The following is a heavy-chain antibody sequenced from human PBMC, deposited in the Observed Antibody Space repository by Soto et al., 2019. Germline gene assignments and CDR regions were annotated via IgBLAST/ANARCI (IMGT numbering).Heavy chain of an antibody. Sequence: QVQLVESGGGVVQPGRSLRLSCAASGFTFSSFGMHWVRQAPGKGLEWVAVASYDGSYKYYADSVKGRFTISRDNSKNTLNLQRNSLRAEDTAVYYCAKERSVVATTPDFDYWGQGTLVTVSS. CDR3: AKERSVVATTPDFDY. V-gene: IGHV3-30*18. D-gene: IGHD5-12*01. J-gene: IGHJ4*02. CDR1: GFTFSSFG. CDR2: ASYDGSYK.